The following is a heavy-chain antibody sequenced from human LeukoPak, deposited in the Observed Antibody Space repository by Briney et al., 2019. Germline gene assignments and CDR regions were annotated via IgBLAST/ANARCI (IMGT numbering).Heavy chain of an antibody. V-gene: IGHV3-74*01. CDR3: AREKGSGSGWFGY. CDR2: INSDGSST. D-gene: IGHD6-19*01. CDR1: GFTFSSYW. Sequence: TGGSLRLSCAASGFTFSSYWIHWVRQAPGKGLVWVSRINSDGSSTNYADSVKGRFTISRDNAKNSLYLQMDSLRDEDTAVYYCAREKGSGSGWFGYWGQGTLVTVSS. J-gene: IGHJ5*01.